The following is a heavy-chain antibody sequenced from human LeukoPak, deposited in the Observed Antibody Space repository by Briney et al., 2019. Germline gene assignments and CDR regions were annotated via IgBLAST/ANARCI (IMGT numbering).Heavy chain of an antibody. CDR2: INHSGST. V-gene: IGHV4-34*01. CDR1: GGSFSGYY. D-gene: IGHD2-15*01. Sequence: PSETLSLTCAVYGGSFSGYYWSWIRQPPGKGLEWIGEINHSGSTNYNPSLKSRVTISVDTSKNQFSLKLSSVTAADTAVYYCARAGYCSGGSCNRWGQGTLVTVSS. J-gene: IGHJ4*02. CDR3: ARAGYCSGGSCNR.